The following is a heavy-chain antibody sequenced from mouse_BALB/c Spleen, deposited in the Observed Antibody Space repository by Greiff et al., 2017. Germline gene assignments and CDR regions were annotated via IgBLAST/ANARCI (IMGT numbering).Heavy chain of an antibody. D-gene: IGHD2-4*01. CDR1: GYTFTEYT. CDR2: INPYNDGT. V-gene: IGHV1-14*01. J-gene: IGHJ2*01. CDR3: ARAMITAPLDY. Sequence: EVKLVESGPELVKPGASVKISCKTSGYTFTEYTMHWVKQSHGKSLEWIGYINPYNDGTKYNEKFKGKATLTSDKSSSTAYMELSSLTSEDSAVYYCARAMITAPLDYWGQGTTLTVSS.